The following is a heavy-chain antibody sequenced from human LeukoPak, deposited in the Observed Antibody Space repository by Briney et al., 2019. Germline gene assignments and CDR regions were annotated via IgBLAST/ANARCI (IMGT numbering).Heavy chain of an antibody. CDR3: ASGFRGQLGYFDY. CDR1: GGSISSYY. Sequence: SETLSLTCTVSGGSISSYYWSWIRQPPGKGLEWIGYIYNSGNTNYNPSLKSRVTLLVDTSKNHFSLKLSSVTAADTAVYYCASGFRGQLGYFDYWGQGTLVTVSS. D-gene: IGHD1-1*01. V-gene: IGHV4-59*01. CDR2: IYNSGNT. J-gene: IGHJ4*02.